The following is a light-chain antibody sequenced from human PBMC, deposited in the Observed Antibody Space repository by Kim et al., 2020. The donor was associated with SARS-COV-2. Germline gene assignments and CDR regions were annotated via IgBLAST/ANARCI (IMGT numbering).Light chain of an antibody. CDR3: AAWDDSLSGPHVV. CDR2: RNN. CDR1: SSNIGSNY. V-gene: IGLV1-47*01. Sequence: QSVLTQPPSASGTPGQMVTISCSGSSSNIGSNYVYWYQQLPGTAPKLLIYRNNQRPSGVPDRFSGSKSGTSASLAISGLRSEDEADYYCAAWDDSLSGPHVVFGGGTKLTVL. J-gene: IGLJ2*01.